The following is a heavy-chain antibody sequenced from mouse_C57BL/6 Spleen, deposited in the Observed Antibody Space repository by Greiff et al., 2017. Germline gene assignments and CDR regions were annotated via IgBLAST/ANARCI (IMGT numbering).Heavy chain of an antibody. V-gene: IGHV5-16*01. CDR3: ARDRGYYGNYGGFAY. D-gene: IGHD2-1*01. CDR2: INYDGSST. J-gene: IGHJ3*01. Sequence: EVKVVESEGGLVQPGSSMKLSCTASGFTFSDYYMAWVRQVPEKGLEWVANINYDGSSTYYLDSLKSRFIISRDNAKNILYLQMSSLKSEDTATYYCARDRGYYGNYGGFAYWGQGTLVTVSA. CDR1: GFTFSDYY.